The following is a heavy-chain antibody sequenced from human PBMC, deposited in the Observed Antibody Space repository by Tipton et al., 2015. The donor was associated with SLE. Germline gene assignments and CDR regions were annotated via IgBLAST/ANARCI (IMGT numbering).Heavy chain of an antibody. CDR1: GFTFSSCA. J-gene: IGHJ4*02. V-gene: IGHV3-23*01. Sequence: SLRLSCAASGFTFSSCAMSWVRQAPGKGLEWVSVINDSGGSTYYADSVKGQFTISRDNSKNTLYPQMNSLRAEDTAVYYCAKAVVTATGGDYWGQGTLVTVSS. CDR3: AKAVVTATGGDY. CDR2: INDSGGST. D-gene: IGHD2-21*02.